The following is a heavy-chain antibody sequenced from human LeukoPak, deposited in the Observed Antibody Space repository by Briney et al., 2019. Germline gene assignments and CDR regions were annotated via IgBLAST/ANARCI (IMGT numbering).Heavy chain of an antibody. Sequence: SVKVSCKASGGTFSSYAISWVRQAPGQGLEWMGGIIPIFGTANYAQKVQGRVTITADESTSTAYMELSSLRSEDTAVYYCARDRDYCSGGSCYPDAFDIWGQGTMVTVSS. J-gene: IGHJ3*02. D-gene: IGHD2-15*01. V-gene: IGHV1-69*01. CDR1: GGTFSSYA. CDR3: ARDRDYCSGGSCYPDAFDI. CDR2: IIPIFGTA.